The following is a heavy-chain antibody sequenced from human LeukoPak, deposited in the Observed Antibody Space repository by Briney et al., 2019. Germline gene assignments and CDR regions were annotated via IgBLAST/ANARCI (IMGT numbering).Heavy chain of an antibody. Sequence: SETLSLTCSVSGGSISSGKYHWAWVRQTAGRGLEWIVRIYTSGSTSYNPSLKSRVTISVDTSKNEFSLKLNSVTAADTAVYYCAREGWVVAAGFYYYMDVWGKGTTVTVSS. CDR2: IYTSGST. J-gene: IGHJ6*03. V-gene: IGHV4-61*02. CDR3: AREGWVVAAGFYYYMDV. D-gene: IGHD2-15*01. CDR1: GGSISSGKYH.